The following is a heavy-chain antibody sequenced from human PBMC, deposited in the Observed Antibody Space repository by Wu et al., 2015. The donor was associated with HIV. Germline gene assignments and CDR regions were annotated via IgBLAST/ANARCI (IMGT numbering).Heavy chain of an antibody. D-gene: IGHD2-2*01. CDR3: ARRGIGRYCSSANCYFDY. Sequence: QVQLVQSGAEVRKPGASVQVSCTASGYTLTDYYIHWVRQAPGQGLEWMGWINPNSGRTYFSQKFQGRVTMTKTTSINTAYMELSRLRSDDTAVYYCARRGIGRYCSSANCYFDYWSQGILVTVSS. CDR2: INPNSGRT. V-gene: IGHV1-2*02. J-gene: IGHJ4*02. CDR1: GYTLTDYY.